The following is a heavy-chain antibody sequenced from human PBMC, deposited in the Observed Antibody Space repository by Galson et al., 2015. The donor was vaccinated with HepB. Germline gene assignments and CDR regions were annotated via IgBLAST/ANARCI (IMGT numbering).Heavy chain of an antibody. D-gene: IGHD4-23*01. Sequence: SVKVSCKASGFTFSSYAMSWVRQAPGQGLEWIGGVIPIVGTANYAQKVQGRVTITADESKSTVYMNLSRLGSEDTAVYYCARVPSVVRDDAFDIWGQGTMVTVSS. V-gene: IGHV1-69*13. J-gene: IGHJ3*02. CDR1: GFTFSSYA. CDR2: VIPIVGTA. CDR3: ARVPSVVRDDAFDI.